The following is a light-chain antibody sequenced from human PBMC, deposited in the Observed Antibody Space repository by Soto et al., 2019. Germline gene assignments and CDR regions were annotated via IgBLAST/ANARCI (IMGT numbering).Light chain of an antibody. Sequence: DIEMTQSPSSLSASVGDRVTITCRASQSIASHLNWYQQKPGKAPNFLIYTASSLQSGVPSRFSGSRSGTDFTLTISSLQPEDFAIYFCQQSYTTPYTFGQGTRLE. CDR2: TAS. CDR1: QSIASH. J-gene: IGKJ2*01. CDR3: QQSYTTPYT. V-gene: IGKV1-39*01.